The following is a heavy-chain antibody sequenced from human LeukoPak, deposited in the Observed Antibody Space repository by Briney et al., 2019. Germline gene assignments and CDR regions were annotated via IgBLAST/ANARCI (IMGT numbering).Heavy chain of an antibody. J-gene: IGHJ4*02. CDR3: ARRDGSGSYYNPRHPFDY. Sequence: ASETLSLTCAVSGGSISSSNWWSWVRQPPGKGLEWIGEIYHSGSTNYNPSLKSRVTISVDKSKNQFSLKLSSVTAADTAVYYCARRDGSGSYYNPRHPFDYWGQGTLVTVSS. CDR2: IYHSGST. D-gene: IGHD3-10*01. V-gene: IGHV4-4*02. CDR1: GGSISSSNW.